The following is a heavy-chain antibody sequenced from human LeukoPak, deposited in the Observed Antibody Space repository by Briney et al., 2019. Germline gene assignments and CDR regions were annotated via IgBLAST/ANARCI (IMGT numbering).Heavy chain of an antibody. CDR1: GFTFSIYA. J-gene: IGHJ4*02. V-gene: IGHV3-23*01. D-gene: IGHD1-26*01. Sequence: QSGGSLRLSCAASGFTFSIYAMSWVRQAPGKGLECVSAIGDTTYYADSVEGRFTISRDNSKNTLYLQMNSLRAEDAAIYYCAKAFAFVGANFFDYWGQGTLVTVSS. CDR2: IGDTT. CDR3: AKAFAFVGANFFDY.